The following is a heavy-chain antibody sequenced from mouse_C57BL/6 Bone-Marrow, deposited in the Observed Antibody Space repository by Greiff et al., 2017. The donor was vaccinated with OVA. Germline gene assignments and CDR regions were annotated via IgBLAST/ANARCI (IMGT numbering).Heavy chain of an antibody. CDR3: ARGDTTVVADWYFDV. V-gene: IGHV1-54*01. Sequence: VQLQQSGAELVRPGTSVKVSCKASGYAFTNYLIEWVKQRPGQGLEWIGVINPGSGGTNYNEKFKGKATLTADKSSSTAYMQLSSLTSEDSAVYFCARGDTTVVADWYFDVWGTGTTVTVSS. J-gene: IGHJ1*03. D-gene: IGHD1-1*01. CDR2: INPGSGGT. CDR1: GYAFTNYL.